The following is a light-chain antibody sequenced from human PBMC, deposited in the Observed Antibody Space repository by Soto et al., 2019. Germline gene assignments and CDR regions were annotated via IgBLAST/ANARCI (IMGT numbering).Light chain of an antibody. V-gene: IGLV2-14*01. CDR2: DVN. J-gene: IGLJ3*02. CDR3: SPYENSSTLVL. CDR1: SSDVGGSNH. Sequence: QSALTQPASVSGSPGQSITISCTGTSSDVGGSNHVSWYQQHPGKAPKLMIFDVNSRPSGVSNRFSGSKSGNTASLSISGLPAEEEAEYYCSPYENSSTLVLFGGGTKLTVL.